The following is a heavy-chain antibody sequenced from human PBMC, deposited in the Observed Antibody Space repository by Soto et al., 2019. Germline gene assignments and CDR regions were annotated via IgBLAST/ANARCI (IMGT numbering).Heavy chain of an antibody. CDR2: VSGSGLST. CDR3: AKDQGFGNLGAEYFRQ. Sequence: EVQLLESGGGLVQPGGSLRLSCAASGFTFSTYAMSWVRQAPGKGLEWVSLVSGSGLSTYYADSVKGRFTISRDNSKNTLYLQMNSLRAEDSAIYYCAKDQGFGNLGAEYFRQWGQGTLVTVSS. D-gene: IGHD3-10*01. J-gene: IGHJ1*01. V-gene: IGHV3-23*01. CDR1: GFTFSTYA.